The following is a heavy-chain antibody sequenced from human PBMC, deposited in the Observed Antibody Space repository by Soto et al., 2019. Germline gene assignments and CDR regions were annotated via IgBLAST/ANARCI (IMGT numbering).Heavy chain of an antibody. J-gene: IGHJ6*02. V-gene: IGHV1-58*01. CDR2: IVVGSGNT. CDR3: AADPQLRFLEWLLSVGGMDV. D-gene: IGHD3-3*01. CDR1: GFTFTSSA. Sequence: SVKVSCKASGFTFTSSAVQWVRQARGQRLEWIGWIVVGSGNTNYAQKFQERVTITRDMSTSTAYMELSSLRSEDTAVYYCAADPQLRFLEWLLSVGGMDVWGQGTTVTVS.